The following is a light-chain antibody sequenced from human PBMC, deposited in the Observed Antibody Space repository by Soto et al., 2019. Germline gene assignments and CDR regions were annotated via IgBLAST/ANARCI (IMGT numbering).Light chain of an antibody. V-gene: IGKV3-15*01. J-gene: IGKJ3*01. CDR1: QTISSS. Sequence: EVVMTQSPATLSVSPGQRATLSCRASQTISSSLAWYQQKPGQAPRLLIFGASTRASGIPARFSGSGSGTEFTLTISSLQSEDSAIYYCQNYNNWPPFTFGPGTKVDIK. CDR2: GAS. CDR3: QNYNNWPPFT.